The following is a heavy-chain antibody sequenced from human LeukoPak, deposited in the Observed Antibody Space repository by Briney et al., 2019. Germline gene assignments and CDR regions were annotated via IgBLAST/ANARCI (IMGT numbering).Heavy chain of an antibody. Sequence: SETLSLTCTVSASSGYYWSWIRQPPGKGLEWIGYIYYSGSTNYNPSLKSRVTISIDTSKNQFSLKLSSVTAADTAVYYCARGGSRVITHQIFDYWGQGALVTVSS. D-gene: IGHD4-23*01. CDR1: ASSGYY. J-gene: IGHJ4*02. V-gene: IGHV4-59*01. CDR3: ARGGSRVITHQIFDY. CDR2: IYYSGST.